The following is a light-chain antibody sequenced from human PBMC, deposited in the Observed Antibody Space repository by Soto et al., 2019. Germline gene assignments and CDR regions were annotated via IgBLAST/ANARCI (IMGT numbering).Light chain of an antibody. V-gene: IGKV1-5*01. CDR3: QQANSFPLT. CDR1: QSISSW. Sequence: DIQMTQSPSTLSASVGDRAPITCRASQSISSWLAWYQQKPGKAPKLLIYDASSLESGVPSRFSGSGSGTEFTLTINSLQPEDFATYYCQQANSFPLTFGGGTKVDIK. J-gene: IGKJ4*01. CDR2: DAS.